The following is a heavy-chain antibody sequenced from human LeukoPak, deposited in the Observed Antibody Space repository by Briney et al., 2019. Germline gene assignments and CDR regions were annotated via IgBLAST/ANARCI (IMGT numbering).Heavy chain of an antibody. J-gene: IGHJ4*02. CDR3: AKRYSYGVEKSDLDY. CDR1: GFTFSSYA. Sequence: GGSLRLSCAASGFTFSSYAMSWVRQAPGKGLEWVSAISGSGGSTYYADSVKGRFTISRDNSKNTLYLQMNSLRAEDTAVYYCAKRYSYGVEKSDLDYWGQGTLVTVSS. CDR2: ISGSGGST. V-gene: IGHV3-23*01. D-gene: IGHD5-18*01.